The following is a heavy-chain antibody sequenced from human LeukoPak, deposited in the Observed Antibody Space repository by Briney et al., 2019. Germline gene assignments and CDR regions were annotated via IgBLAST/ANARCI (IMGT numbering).Heavy chain of an antibody. CDR2: IRYSGTT. V-gene: IGHV4-39*01. J-gene: IGHJ4*02. Sequence: NPSETLSLTCTVSGGSISSTYDHWDWIRQPPGKGLEWLGSIRYSGTTYYNPSLKGRVTIFVDTSNNQFSLRLRSVTAADTAVYYCARRLYYFDYWGQGSLVTVSS. D-gene: IGHD2-21*02. CDR1: GGSISSTYDH. CDR3: ARRLYYFDY.